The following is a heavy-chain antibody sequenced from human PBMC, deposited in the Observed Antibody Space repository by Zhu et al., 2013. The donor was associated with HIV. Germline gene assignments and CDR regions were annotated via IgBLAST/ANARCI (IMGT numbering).Heavy chain of an antibody. CDR3: ARDLADIVVVPAADARGTFDL. Sequence: QVQLVQSGAEVKKPGSSVKVSCKASGGTFSSYTISWVRQAPGQGLEWMGRIIPILGIANYAQKFQGRVTITADKSTSTAYMELSSLRSEDTAVYYCARDLADIVVVPAADARGTFDLWGRGTLVTVSS. D-gene: IGHD2-2*01. V-gene: IGHV1-69*08. CDR2: IIPILGIA. CDR1: GGTFSSYT. J-gene: IGHJ2*01.